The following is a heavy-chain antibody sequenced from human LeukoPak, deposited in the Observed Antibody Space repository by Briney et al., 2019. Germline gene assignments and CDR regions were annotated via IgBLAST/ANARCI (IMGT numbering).Heavy chain of an antibody. J-gene: IGHJ3*02. CDR2: LSGSGSPI. CDR1: GFTFSSYS. V-gene: IGHV3-48*02. D-gene: IGHD4-17*01. CDR3: ARDLQFEADYGDYGAFDI. Sequence: GGSLRLSCAASGFTFSSYSMNWVRQAPGKGLEWLSYLSGSGSPIYHADSVKGRFTISRDNAKNSLYLQMNSLRDEDTAVYYCARDLQFEADYGDYGAFDIWGQGTMVTVSS.